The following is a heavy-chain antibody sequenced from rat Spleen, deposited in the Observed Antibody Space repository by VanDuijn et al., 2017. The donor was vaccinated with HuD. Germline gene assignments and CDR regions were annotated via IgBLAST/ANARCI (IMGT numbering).Heavy chain of an antibody. CDR3: TRDRYNSGYWYFDF. CDR2: ISSGGST. CDR1: GFSFSTNG. D-gene: IGHD4-3*01. Sequence: QVQLKESGPGLVQPSQTLSLTCTVSGFSFSTNGVTWVRQPPGKGLEWIAAISSGGSTYYNSDLKSRLSISRDTSKSQVFLKMNSLQTEDTAIYFCTRDRYNSGYWYFDFWGPGTMVTVSS. J-gene: IGHJ1*01. V-gene: IGHV2S12*01.